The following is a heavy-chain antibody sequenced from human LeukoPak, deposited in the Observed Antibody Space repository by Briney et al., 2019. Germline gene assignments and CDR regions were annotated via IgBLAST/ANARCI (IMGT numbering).Heavy chain of an antibody. CDR2: MNPNSGNT. CDR1: GYTFTSYD. CDR3: ARGYGSGSYYNYPHDY. Sequence: ASVKVSCKASGYTFTSYDINWVRQATGQGLEWMGWMNPNSGNTGYAQKFQGSVTMTRNTSISTAYMELSSLRSEDTAVYYCARGYGSGSYYNYPHDYWGQGTLVTVSS. J-gene: IGHJ4*02. D-gene: IGHD3-10*01. V-gene: IGHV1-8*01.